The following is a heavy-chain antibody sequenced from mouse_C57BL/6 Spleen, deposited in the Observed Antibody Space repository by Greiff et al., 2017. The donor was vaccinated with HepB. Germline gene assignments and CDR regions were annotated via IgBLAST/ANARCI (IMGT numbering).Heavy chain of an antibody. J-gene: IGHJ4*01. Sequence: EVKLVESGGGLVKPGGSLKLSCAASGFTFSDYGMHWVRQAPEKGLEWVAYISSGSSTIYYADTVKGRFTISRDNAKNTLFLQMTSLRSEDTAMYYCARNNWDDAMDYWGQGTSVTVSS. V-gene: IGHV5-17*01. D-gene: IGHD4-1*02. CDR2: ISSGSSTI. CDR1: GFTFSDYG. CDR3: ARNNWDDAMDY.